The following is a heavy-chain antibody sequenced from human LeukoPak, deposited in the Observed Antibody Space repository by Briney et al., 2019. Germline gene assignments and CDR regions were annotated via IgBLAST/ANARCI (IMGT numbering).Heavy chain of an antibody. CDR3: TSSSSYNWFDP. CDR1: GFTFSDSA. CDR2: VRTKANSYAT. Sequence: GGSLKLSCAASGFTFSDSAMHWVRQASGKGLEWVGRVRTKANSYATAYAASVKGRFTISRDDSKNTAYLEMNSLKTEDTAVYYCTSSSSYNWFDPRGQGTLVTVSS. J-gene: IGHJ5*02. V-gene: IGHV3-73*01. D-gene: IGHD6-13*01.